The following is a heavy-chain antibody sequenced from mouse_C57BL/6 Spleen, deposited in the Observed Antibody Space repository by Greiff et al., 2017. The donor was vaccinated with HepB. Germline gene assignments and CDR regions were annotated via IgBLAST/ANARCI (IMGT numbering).Heavy chain of an antibody. CDR2: IYPGSGNT. D-gene: IGHD3-1*01. CDR3: ARGNYVDY. V-gene: IGHV1-66*01. CDR1: GYSFTSYY. J-gene: IGHJ2*01. Sequence: VMLVESGPELVKPGASVKISCKASGYSFTSYYIHWVKQRPGQGLEWIGWIYPGSGNTKYNEKFKGKATLTADTSSSTAYMQLSSLTSEDSAVYYCARGNYVDYWGQGTTLTVSS.